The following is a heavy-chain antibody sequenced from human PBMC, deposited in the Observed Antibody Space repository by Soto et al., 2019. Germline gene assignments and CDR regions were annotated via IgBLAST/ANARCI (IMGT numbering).Heavy chain of an antibody. CDR2: ISYDGDNK. D-gene: IGHD1-1*01. CDR3: ARGTTTSAFSAMDV. J-gene: IGHJ6*02. CDR1: GFTFSYHA. Sequence: QGQLVESGGGVVQPGRSLRLSCSASGFTFSYHALNWVRQAPGKGLEWVAVISYDGDNKYIAESVKGRFTISRDNSKTTVSLQMNSLRTEDTAMYFCARGTTTSAFSAMDVWGQGTTVTVSS. V-gene: IGHV3-30-3*01.